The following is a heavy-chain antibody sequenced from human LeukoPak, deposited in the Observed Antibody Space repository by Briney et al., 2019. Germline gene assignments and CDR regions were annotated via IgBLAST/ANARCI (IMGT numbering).Heavy chain of an antibody. D-gene: IGHD2-2*01. V-gene: IGHV3-30-3*01. CDR1: GFTFSSYA. CDR2: ISYDGSNK. J-gene: IGHJ6*03. CDR3: ARDGSEYCSSTSCQLYYYYMDV. Sequence: PGGSLRLSCAASGFTFSSYAMHWVRQAPGKGLEWVAVISYDGSNKYYADSVKGRFTISRDNSKNTLYLQTNSLRAEDTAVYYCARDGSEYCSSTSCQLYYYYMDVWGKGTTVTVSS.